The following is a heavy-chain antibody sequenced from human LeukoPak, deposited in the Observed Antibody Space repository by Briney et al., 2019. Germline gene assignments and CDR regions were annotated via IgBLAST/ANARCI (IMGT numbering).Heavy chain of an antibody. Sequence: SETLSLTCTVSGYSISSVYYWGWIRQPPGKGLEWIANIFHSGSTYYNPSLKSRVTISIDTSKNQFSLKLSSVTAADTAVYYCARGSSARYSASWYVVGDFDYWGQGTLVTVSS. V-gene: IGHV4-38-2*02. CDR3: ARGSSARYSASWYVVGDFDY. J-gene: IGHJ4*02. CDR1: GYSISSVYY. D-gene: IGHD6-13*01. CDR2: IFHSGST.